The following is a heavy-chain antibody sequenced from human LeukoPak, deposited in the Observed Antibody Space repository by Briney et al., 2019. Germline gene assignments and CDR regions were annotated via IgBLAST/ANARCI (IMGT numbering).Heavy chain of an antibody. J-gene: IGHJ4*02. D-gene: IGHD3-22*01. CDR2: INHSGST. V-gene: IGHV4-34*01. CDR1: GGSFSGYY. Sequence: SETLSLTCAAYGGSFSGYYWSWVRQPPGKGLEWIGEINHSGSTKYNPSLKSRVTISVDTSKNHFSLKLSSVTAADTAVYYCARTNYYDSSGYYSLDYWGQGTLVTVSS. CDR3: ARTNYYDSSGYYSLDY.